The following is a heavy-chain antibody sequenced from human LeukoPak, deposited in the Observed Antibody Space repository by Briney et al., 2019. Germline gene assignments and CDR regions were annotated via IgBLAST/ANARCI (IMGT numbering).Heavy chain of an antibody. CDR2: INSDGSAT. J-gene: IGHJ4*02. CDR1: GFTFGSPW. CDR3: ARDLGAYSYGYELDY. V-gene: IGHV3-74*01. Sequence: GGSLRLSCAASGFTFGSPWMHWVRQAPGKGLVWVSRINSDGSATAYADSVKGRFAISRDNAKNSLYLQMNSLRAEDTAVYYCARDLGAYSYGYELDYWGQGTLVTVSS. D-gene: IGHD5-18*01.